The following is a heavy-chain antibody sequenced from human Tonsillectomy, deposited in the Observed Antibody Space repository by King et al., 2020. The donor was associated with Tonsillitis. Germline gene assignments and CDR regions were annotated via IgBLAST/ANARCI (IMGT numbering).Heavy chain of an antibody. CDR3: ERSGGDYYGSGSHYNFFDY. V-gene: IGHV4-4*02. D-gene: IGHD3-10*01. Sequence: QLQESGPGLVKPSGTLSLTCAVSGGSISSSNWWNWVRQPPGKGLEWIGEIHHSGSTNYKPSLKSRVTISVDKSKNQFSLKLSPVTAADTAVYYCERSGGDYYGSGSHYNFFDYWGQGTLVTVSS. CDR2: IHHSGST. J-gene: IGHJ4*02. CDR1: GGSISSSNW.